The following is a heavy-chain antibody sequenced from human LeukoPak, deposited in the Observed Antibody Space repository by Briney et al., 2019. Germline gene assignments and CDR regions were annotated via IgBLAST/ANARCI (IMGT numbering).Heavy chain of an antibody. CDR3: ATSGWYLLPGVY. V-gene: IGHV4-34*01. Sequence: KPSETLSLTCAVYGGSFSGYYWSWIRQPPGKGLEWIGSIYYSGSTYYNPSLESRVTISVDTSKNQFSLKLSSVTAADTAVYYCATSGWYLLPGVYWGQGTLVTVSS. J-gene: IGHJ4*02. CDR1: GGSFSGYY. D-gene: IGHD6-19*01. CDR2: IYYSGST.